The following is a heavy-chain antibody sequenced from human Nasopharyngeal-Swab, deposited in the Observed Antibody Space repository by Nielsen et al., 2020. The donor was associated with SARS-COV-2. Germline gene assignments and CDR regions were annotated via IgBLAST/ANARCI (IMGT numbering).Heavy chain of an antibody. J-gene: IGHJ5*02. CDR2: ISGSGGST. Sequence: GESLKISCAASGFTFSSYAMSWVRQAPEKGLEWVSAISGSGGSTYYADSVKGRFTISRDNSKNTLYLQMNSLRAEDTAVYYCAKGRTRGSWYGDWFDPWGQGTLVTVSS. CDR3: AKGRTRGSWYGDWFDP. CDR1: GFTFSSYA. D-gene: IGHD6-13*01. V-gene: IGHV3-23*01.